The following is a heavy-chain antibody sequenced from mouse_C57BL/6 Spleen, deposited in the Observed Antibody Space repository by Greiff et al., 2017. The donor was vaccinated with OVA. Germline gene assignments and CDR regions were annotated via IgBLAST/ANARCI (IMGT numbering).Heavy chain of an antibody. CDR1: GYTFTSYG. CDR2: IYPRSGNT. D-gene: IGHD2-4*01. V-gene: IGHV1-81*01. J-gene: IGHJ4*01. CDR3: ARSDYDGHYYAMDY. Sequence: QVQLQQSGAELARPGASVKLSCKASGYTFTSYGISWVKQRTGQGLEWIGEIYPRSGNTYYNEKFKGKATLTADKSSSTAYMELRSLTSEDSAVYFCARSDYDGHYYAMDYWGQGTSVTVSA.